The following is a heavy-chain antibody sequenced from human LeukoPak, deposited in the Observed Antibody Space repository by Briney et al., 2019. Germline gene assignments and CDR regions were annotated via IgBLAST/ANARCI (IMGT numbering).Heavy chain of an antibody. Sequence: SETLSLTCTVSGGSLGPCYYWGWIRQPPGKGLEWIGTFYYGGTTFYSPSLKSRVTISVDTSKNQFSLKLSSVTAADTAVYYCARANFGVVIPWYFDYWGQGTLVTVSS. D-gene: IGHD3-3*01. J-gene: IGHJ4*02. CDR3: ARANFGVVIPWYFDY. CDR2: FYYGGTT. V-gene: IGHV4-39*07. CDR1: GGSLGPCYY.